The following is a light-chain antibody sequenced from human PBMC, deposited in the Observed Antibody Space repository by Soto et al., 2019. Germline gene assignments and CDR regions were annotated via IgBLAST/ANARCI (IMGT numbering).Light chain of an antibody. J-gene: IGKJ5*01. CDR1: QDIRGA. Sequence: AIQVTQSPSSLSASVGDRVTITCRASQDIRGALAWYQQKPGKAPNLLIYDVSTLESGVPSRFSGIGSGTEFTLTISSLQPEDFGTFYCQQFNSYPITFGHGTRLEIK. V-gene: IGKV1-13*02. CDR3: QQFNSYPIT. CDR2: DVS.